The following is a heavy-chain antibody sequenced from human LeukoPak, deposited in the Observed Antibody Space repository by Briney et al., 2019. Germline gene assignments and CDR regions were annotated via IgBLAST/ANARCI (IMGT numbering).Heavy chain of an antibody. CDR3: AKLPGRAADY. CDR1: GFSFNSHA. J-gene: IGHJ4*02. CDR2: ISYDGSRK. V-gene: IGHV3-30*04. Sequence: GRSLRLSCAASGFSFNSHAMHWVRQAPGKGLEWVAFISYDGSRKHYADSVKGRFTISRDNSKNTLYLQMNSLRAEDTAVYYCAKLPGRAADYWGQGTLVTVSS.